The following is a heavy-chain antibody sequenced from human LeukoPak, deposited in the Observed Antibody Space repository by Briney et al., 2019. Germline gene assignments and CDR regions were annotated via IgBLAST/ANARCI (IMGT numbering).Heavy chain of an antibody. V-gene: IGHV4-59*08. J-gene: IGHJ4*02. CDR1: GGSISSYY. Sequence: SEALSLTCTVSGGSISSYYWSWIRQPPGKGLEWIGYIHYSGSTNHNPSLKSRVTISVDTSKNQFSLKLSSVAAADTAVYYCASGDYGDFSRFDFWGQGTLVTVSS. CDR2: IHYSGST. D-gene: IGHD4-17*01. CDR3: ASGDYGDFSRFDF.